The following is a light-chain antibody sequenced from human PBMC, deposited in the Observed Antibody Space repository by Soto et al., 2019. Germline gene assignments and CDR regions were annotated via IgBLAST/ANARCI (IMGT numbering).Light chain of an antibody. J-gene: IGLJ2*01. CDR3: SSYTSSSTLVV. CDR1: SSDVGGYNY. V-gene: IGLV2-14*01. CDR2: DVS. Sequence: QSALTQPASVSGSTGQSITISCTGTSSDVGGYNYVSWYQQHPGKAPKLMIYDVSNRPSGVSNRFSGSKSGNTASLTISGLQAEDEAHYYCSSYTSSSTLVVFGGGTKLTV.